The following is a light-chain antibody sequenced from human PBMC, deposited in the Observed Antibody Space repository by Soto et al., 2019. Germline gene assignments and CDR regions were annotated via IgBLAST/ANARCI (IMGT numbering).Light chain of an antibody. CDR2: EDN. J-gene: IGLJ3*02. Sequence: FMLTQPHSVSESPGKTVTISCTRSSGSIASRYVQWYQQRPGSAPTTVIYEDNQRPSGVPDRFAGSIDSSSNSASLTIFGLKTEDEADYYCQSYDGSDSWVFGGGTKLTVL. CDR1: SGSIASRY. CDR3: QSYDGSDSWV. V-gene: IGLV6-57*04.